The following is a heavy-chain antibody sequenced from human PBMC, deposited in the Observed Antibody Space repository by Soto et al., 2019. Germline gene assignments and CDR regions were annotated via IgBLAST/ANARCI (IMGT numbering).Heavy chain of an antibody. V-gene: IGHV1-46*03. CDR2: INPSGGST. CDR3: ARGRALMVYARGPDAFDI. D-gene: IGHD2-8*01. J-gene: IGHJ3*02. CDR1: GYTFTSYY. Sequence: ASVKVSCKASGYTFTSYYMHWVRQAPGQGLEWMGIINPSGGSTSYAQKFQGRVTMTRDTSTSTVYMELSSLRSEDTAVYYCARGRALMVYARGPDAFDIWGQGTMVTVSS.